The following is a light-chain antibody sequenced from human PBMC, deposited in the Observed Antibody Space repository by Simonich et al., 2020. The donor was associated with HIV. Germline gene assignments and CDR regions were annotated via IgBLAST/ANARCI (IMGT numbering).Light chain of an antibody. CDR2: AAS. CDR3: QQSYSTPRT. V-gene: IGKV1-8*01. CDR1: QGISSY. Sequence: IQMTQSPSTLSASLGDRATITCRASQGISSYLAWYQQKPGKAPKLLIYAASTLQSGVPSRFSGSGSGTDFTLTISCLQSEDFATYYCQQSYSTPRTCGQGTKLEIK. J-gene: IGKJ2*01.